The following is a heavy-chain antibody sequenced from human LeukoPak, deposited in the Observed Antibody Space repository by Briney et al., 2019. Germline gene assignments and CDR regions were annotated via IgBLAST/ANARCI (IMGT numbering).Heavy chain of an antibody. CDR1: GFTFSSYA. J-gene: IGHJ2*01. CDR3: ARVRGSLTGYHYWYFDL. V-gene: IGHV3-30-3*01. D-gene: IGHD3-9*01. Sequence: GGSLRLSCAASGFTFSSYAMHWVRQAPGKGLEWVAVISYDGSNKYYADSVKGRFTISRDNSKNTLYLQMNSLRAEDTAVYYCARVRGSLTGYHYWYFDLWGRGTLVTVSS. CDR2: ISYDGSNK.